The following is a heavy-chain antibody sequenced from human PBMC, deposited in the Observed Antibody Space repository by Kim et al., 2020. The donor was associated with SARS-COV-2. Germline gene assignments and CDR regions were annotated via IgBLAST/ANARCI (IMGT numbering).Heavy chain of an antibody. CDR1: GFTFSSYA. Sequence: GGSLRLSCAASGFTFSSYAMHWVRQAPGKGLEWVAVISYDGSNKYYADSVKGRFTISRDNSKNTLYLQMNSLRAEDTAVYYCARDPLTGILTGYPNWFDPWGQGTLVTVSS. J-gene: IGHJ5*02. V-gene: IGHV3-30*04. D-gene: IGHD3-9*01. CDR3: ARDPLTGILTGYPNWFDP. CDR2: ISYDGSNK.